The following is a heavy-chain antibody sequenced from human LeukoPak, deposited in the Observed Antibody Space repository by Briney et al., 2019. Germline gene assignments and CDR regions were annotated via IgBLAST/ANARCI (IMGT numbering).Heavy chain of an antibody. J-gene: IGHJ6*03. Sequence: PSETLSLTCTVSGGSISSYYWSWIRQPPGKGLEWIGYIYYSGSTNYNPSLKSRVTISVDTSKNQFSLKLSSVTAADTAVYYCARTPYGGYTYYYYYYYMDVWGKGTTVTISS. D-gene: IGHD5-12*01. CDR1: GGSISSYY. CDR3: ARTPYGGYTYYYYYYYMDV. V-gene: IGHV4-59*01. CDR2: IYYSGST.